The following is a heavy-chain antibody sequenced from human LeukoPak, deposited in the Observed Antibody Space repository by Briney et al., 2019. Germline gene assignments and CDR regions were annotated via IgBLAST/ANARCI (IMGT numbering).Heavy chain of an antibody. CDR1: GGSISSGSYY. CDR3: ALGEMWELSPVFDY. CDR2: IYTSGST. D-gene: IGHD1-26*01. Sequence: PSETLSLTCTVSGGSISSGSYYWSWIRQPAGKGLEWIGRIYTSGSTNYNPSLKSRVTISVDTSKNQFSLKLSSVTAADTAVYYCALGEMWELSPVFDYWGQGTPVTVSS. J-gene: IGHJ4*02. V-gene: IGHV4-61*02.